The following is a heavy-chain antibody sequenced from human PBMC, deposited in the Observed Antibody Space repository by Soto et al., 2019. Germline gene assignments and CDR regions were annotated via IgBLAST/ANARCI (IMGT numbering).Heavy chain of an antibody. Sequence: ASVKVSCTASGYTFTSYGISWVRQAPGQGLEWMGWISAYNGNTNYAQKLQGRVTITRDTSASTAYMELSSLRSEDTAVYYCARDVAAADYWGQGTLVTVSS. J-gene: IGHJ4*02. CDR2: ISAYNGNT. V-gene: IGHV1-18*01. CDR3: ARDVAAADY. CDR1: GYTFTSYG. D-gene: IGHD6-13*01.